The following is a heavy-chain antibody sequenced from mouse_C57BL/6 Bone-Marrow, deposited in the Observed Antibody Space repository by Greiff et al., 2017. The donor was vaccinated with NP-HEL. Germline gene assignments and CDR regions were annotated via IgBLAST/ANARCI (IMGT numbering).Heavy chain of an antibody. CDR3: TRDLPYYCGSSDVWYFDV. V-gene: IGHV5-9-1*02. Sequence: EVKLVESGEGLVKPGGSLKLSCAASGFTFSSYAMSWVRQTPEKRLEWVAYISSGGDYIYYADTVKGRFTISRDNARNTLYLQMSSLKSEDTAMYYCTRDLPYYCGSSDVWYFDVGGTGTTVTVSA. D-gene: IGHD1-1*01. J-gene: IGHJ1*03. CDR2: ISSGGDYI. CDR1: GFTFSSYA.